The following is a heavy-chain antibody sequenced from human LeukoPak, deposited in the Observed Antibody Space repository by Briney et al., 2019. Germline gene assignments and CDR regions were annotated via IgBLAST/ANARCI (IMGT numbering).Heavy chain of an antibody. CDR1: GLTFSSYW. V-gene: IGHV3-7*01. Sequence: PGGSLRLSCAASGLTFSSYWMSWVRQAPGKGLEWVANIKQDGSEKHYVDSVTGRFTISRDHTKTSLYLQMNSLRADDTAVYYCARDLAGPPQEAFDIWGQGTMVTVSS. CDR2: IKQDGSEK. CDR3: ARDLAGPPQEAFDI. J-gene: IGHJ3*02.